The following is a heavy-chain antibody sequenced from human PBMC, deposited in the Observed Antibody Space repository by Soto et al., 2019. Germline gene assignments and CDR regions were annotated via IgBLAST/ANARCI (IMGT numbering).Heavy chain of an antibody. V-gene: IGHV4-31*03. Sequence: QVQLQESGPGLVKPSQTLSLTCTVSGGSISSGGYYWSWIRQHPGKGLEWIGYIYYSGSTYYNPSLTCRVTIAVAPSKNQFPLKLSSVTAADTACYYCASEEGGGYDHRWFDPWGQGTLVTVSS. D-gene: IGHD5-12*01. J-gene: IGHJ5*02. CDR3: ASEEGGGYDHRWFDP. CDR1: GGSISSGGYY. CDR2: IYYSGST.